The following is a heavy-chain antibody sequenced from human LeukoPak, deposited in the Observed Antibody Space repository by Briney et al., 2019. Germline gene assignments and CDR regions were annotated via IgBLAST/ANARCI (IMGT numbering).Heavy chain of an antibody. D-gene: IGHD6-19*01. V-gene: IGHV3-33*01. CDR2: IWYDGSNK. Sequence: GGSLRLSCAASGFTFSSYGMHWVRQAPGKGLEWAAVIWYDGSNKYYADSVKGRFTISRDNSKNTLYLQMNSLRAEDTAVYYCARQAVAIDNWGQGTLVTVSS. CDR3: ARQAVAIDN. CDR1: GFTFSSYG. J-gene: IGHJ4*02.